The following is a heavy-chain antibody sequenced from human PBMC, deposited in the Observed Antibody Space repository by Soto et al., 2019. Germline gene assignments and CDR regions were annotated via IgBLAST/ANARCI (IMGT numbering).Heavy chain of an antibody. V-gene: IGHV5-10-1*01. CDR3: GRVRVDKAEGWFDP. D-gene: IGHD5-18*01. J-gene: IGHJ5*02. Sequence: GESLKISCKVSGYSFSSFWITWVRQMPGKGLEWMGRIDPSDSYANYSPSFQGHVTFSADKFINTAYLQWSSLKASDTAMYYCGRVRVDKAEGWFDPWGQGTLVTVSS. CDR1: GYSFSSFW. CDR2: IDPSDSYA.